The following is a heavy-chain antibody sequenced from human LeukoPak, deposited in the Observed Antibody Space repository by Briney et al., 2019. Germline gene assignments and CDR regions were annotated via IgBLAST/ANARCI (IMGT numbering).Heavy chain of an antibody. V-gene: IGHV5-10-1*01. CDR2: IDPSDSYT. D-gene: IGHD2-2*01. CDR3: AGQLDIVVVPAAKGHWFDP. Sequence: GESLRISCKGSGYSFTSYWISWVRQMPGKGLEWMGRIDPSDSYTNYSPSFQGHVTISADKSISTAYLQWSSLKASDTAMYYCAGQLDIVVVPAAKGHWFDPWGQGTLVTVSS. CDR1: GYSFTSYW. J-gene: IGHJ5*02.